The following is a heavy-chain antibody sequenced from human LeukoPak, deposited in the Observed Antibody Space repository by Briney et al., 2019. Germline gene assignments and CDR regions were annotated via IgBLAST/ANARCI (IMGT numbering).Heavy chain of an antibody. CDR2: ISSSSSYI. CDR1: GFTFSSYS. D-gene: IGHD4-17*01. Sequence: GGSLRLSCAASGFTFSSYSMNWVRQAPGKGLEWVSSISSSSSYIYYADSVKGRFTISRDNAKNSLYLQMNSLRAEDTAVYYCATDTTVTPFGYWGQGTLVIVSS. V-gene: IGHV3-21*01. J-gene: IGHJ4*02. CDR3: ATDTTVTPFGY.